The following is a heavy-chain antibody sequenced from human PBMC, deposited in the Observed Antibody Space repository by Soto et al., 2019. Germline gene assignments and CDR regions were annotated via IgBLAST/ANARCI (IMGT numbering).Heavy chain of an antibody. D-gene: IGHD1-26*01. CDR2: IFHSGST. Sequence: QVQLQESGPGLLKPSETLSLTCTVSGASISSFYWSWIRQPPGKGLEWIGYIFHSGSTNYNPSLKSRATISVDTSKNLFSLKLSSVTAADTAVYYCARDQNGSPHFDYWGQGTLVTVSS. CDR1: GASISSFY. V-gene: IGHV4-59*01. J-gene: IGHJ4*02. CDR3: ARDQNGSPHFDY.